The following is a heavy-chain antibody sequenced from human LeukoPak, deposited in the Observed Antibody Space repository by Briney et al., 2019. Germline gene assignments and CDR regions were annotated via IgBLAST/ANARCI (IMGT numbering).Heavy chain of an antibody. CDR2: IYYSGST. CDR3: AREKTYGDYVGYAFDI. V-gene: IGHV4-59*01. D-gene: IGHD4-17*01. CDR1: GGSISSYY. Sequence: PSETLSLTCTVSGGSISSYYWSWIRQPPGKGLEWIGYIYYSGSTNYNPSLKSRVTISVDTSKNQFSLKLSSVTAADTAVYYCAREKTYGDYVGYAFDIWGQGTMVTVSS. J-gene: IGHJ3*02.